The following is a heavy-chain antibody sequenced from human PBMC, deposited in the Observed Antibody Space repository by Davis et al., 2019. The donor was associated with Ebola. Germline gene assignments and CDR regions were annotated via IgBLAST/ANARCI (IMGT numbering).Heavy chain of an antibody. CDR2: IYYSGST. D-gene: IGHD2-21*01. CDR1: GGSISSYY. V-gene: IGHV4-59*01. J-gene: IGHJ4*02. Sequence: SETLSLTCTVSGGSISSYYWSWIRQPPGKGLEWIGYIYYSGSTNYNPSLKSRVTISGETSKNQFSLKLSSVTAADTAVYYCAREVMVIAADYFDYWGQGTLVTVSS. CDR3: AREVMVIAADYFDY.